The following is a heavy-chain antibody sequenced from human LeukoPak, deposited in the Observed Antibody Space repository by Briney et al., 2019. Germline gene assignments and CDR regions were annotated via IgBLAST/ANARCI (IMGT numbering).Heavy chain of an antibody. V-gene: IGHV3-23*01. CDR3: AKDRVVITWTTPDY. Sequence: GGSLRLSCGASGFTFSSYAMSWVRQAPGKGLEWVSAISGSGGSTYYADSVKGRFTISRDNSKNTLYLQMNSLRAEDTAVYYCAKDRVVITWTTPDYWGQGTLVTVSS. CDR2: ISGSGGST. CDR1: GFTFSSYA. J-gene: IGHJ4*02. D-gene: IGHD3-22*01.